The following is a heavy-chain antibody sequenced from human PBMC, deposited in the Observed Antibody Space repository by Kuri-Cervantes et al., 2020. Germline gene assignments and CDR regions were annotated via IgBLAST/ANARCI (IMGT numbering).Heavy chain of an antibody. D-gene: IGHD1-26*01. CDR1: GGSISSSSYY. CDR2: IYYSGST. Sequence: ESLKISCTVSGGSISSSSYYWGWIRQPPGKGLEWIGSIYYSGSTYYNPSLKSRVTTSVDTSKNQFSLKLSSVTAADTAVYYCASSGSYYYNWFDPWGQGTLVTVSS. V-gene: IGHV4-39*07. J-gene: IGHJ5*02. CDR3: ASSGSYYYNWFDP.